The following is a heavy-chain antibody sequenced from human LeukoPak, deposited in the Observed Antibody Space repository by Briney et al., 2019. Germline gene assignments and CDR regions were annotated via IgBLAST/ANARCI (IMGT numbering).Heavy chain of an antibody. CDR3: ARAGYSYGTGYYFDY. D-gene: IGHD5-18*01. CDR1: GGSISSYY. V-gene: IGHV4-59*01. CDR2: IYYTGAT. J-gene: IGHJ4*02. Sequence: NPSQTLSLTCTVSGGSISSYYWSWIRLPPGNGREWIGYIYYTGATYYNPSLKTRVTISLDTSKNQFSLKLSSVTAADAAVYYCARAGYSYGTGYYFDYWGQGALVTVSS.